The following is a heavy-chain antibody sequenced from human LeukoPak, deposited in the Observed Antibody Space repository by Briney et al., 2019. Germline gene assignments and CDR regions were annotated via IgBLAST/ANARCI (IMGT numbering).Heavy chain of an antibody. V-gene: IGHV3-23*01. CDR3: ARRVVVPAAPYYFDY. CDR1: GFTLSTNA. Sequence: PGGSLRLSWLTSGFTLSTNAMSWVRQAPGKGLEWISGISGSGASTYYADSVKGRFTISRDNAKNTLYLQMNSLRAEDTAVYYCARRVVVPAAPYYFDYWGQGTLVTVSS. D-gene: IGHD2-2*01. J-gene: IGHJ4*02. CDR2: ISGSGAST.